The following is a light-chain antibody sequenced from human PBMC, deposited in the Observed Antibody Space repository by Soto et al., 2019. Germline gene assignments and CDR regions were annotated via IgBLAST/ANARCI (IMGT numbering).Light chain of an antibody. CDR2: GAA. Sequence: EIALALSPGILSVSAGDRVTVSCRTSQSVESSLACYQQRGGQAHRGRVYGAAVKATEMQGRSNGRGTGTDFTLTINNLQSEDFAVYYCQQYRNWPRTFGQGTKVDIK. CDR3: QQYRNWPRT. V-gene: IGKV3D-15*03. J-gene: IGKJ1*01. CDR1: QSVESS.